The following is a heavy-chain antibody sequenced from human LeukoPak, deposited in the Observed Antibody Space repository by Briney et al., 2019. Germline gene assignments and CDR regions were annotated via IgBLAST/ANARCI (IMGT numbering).Heavy chain of an antibody. J-gene: IGHJ3*02. CDR1: GFTFSYYS. CDR3: AREMDTAMVRAGNAFDI. CDR2: IYSGGST. V-gene: IGHV3-53*01. Sequence: GGSLRLSCAASGFTFSYYSMNWVRQAPGKGLEWVSVIYSGGSTYYADSVKGRFTISRDNSKNTLYLQMNSLRAEDTAVYYCAREMDTAMVRAGNAFDIWGQGTMVTVSS. D-gene: IGHD5-18*01.